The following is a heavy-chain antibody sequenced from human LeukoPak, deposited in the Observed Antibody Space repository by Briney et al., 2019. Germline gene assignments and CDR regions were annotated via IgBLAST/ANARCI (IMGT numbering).Heavy chain of an antibody. CDR1: GGSISSYY. CDR2: IYYSGST. CDR3: ARAGMWLRFHWFDP. D-gene: IGHD5-12*01. V-gene: IGHV4-59*01. J-gene: IGHJ5*02. Sequence: SETLSLTCTVCGGSISSYYWSWIRQPPGKGLEWIGYIYYSGSTNYNPSLKSRVTISVDTSKNQFSLKLSSVTAADTAVYYCARAGMWLRFHWFDPWGQGTLVTVSS.